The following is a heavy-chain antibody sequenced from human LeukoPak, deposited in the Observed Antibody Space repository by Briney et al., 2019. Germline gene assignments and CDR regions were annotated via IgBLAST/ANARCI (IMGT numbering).Heavy chain of an antibody. CDR3: ARHQKLVPFDY. Sequence: PSETLSLTCTVSGGSISGYYWSWIRQPPGKGLEWIAYIYSSGSTSYNPSLKSRLTMSVDTSKNYFSLRLRSVTAADTAFYYCARHQKLVPFDYWGQGTLVTVSS. CDR1: GGSISGYY. CDR2: IYSSGST. J-gene: IGHJ4*02. V-gene: IGHV4-59*08. D-gene: IGHD6-13*01.